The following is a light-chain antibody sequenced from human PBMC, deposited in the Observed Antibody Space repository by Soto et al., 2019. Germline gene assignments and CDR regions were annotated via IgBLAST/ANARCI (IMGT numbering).Light chain of an antibody. CDR3: QQYSIWRT. V-gene: IGKV3D-15*01. J-gene: IGKJ1*01. CDR1: QSVSSN. CDR2: GAS. Sequence: ETLMTQSPANLSLSPGDRATLSCWASQSVSSNLAWYQKKPGQAPRLLIYGASSRATGIPDRFSGSGSGTEFTLTISSLQSEDFAVYYCQQYSIWRTFGQGTKVDIK.